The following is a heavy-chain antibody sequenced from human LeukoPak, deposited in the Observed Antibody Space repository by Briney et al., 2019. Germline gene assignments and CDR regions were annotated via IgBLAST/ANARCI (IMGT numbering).Heavy chain of an antibody. CDR3: ARDQLVGTFPMDV. CDR2: INPSGGST. CDR1: GYTFTSYY. Sequence: ASVKVSCKASGYTFTSYYMHWERQAPGQGLEWMGIINPSGGSTSYAQKFQGRVTMTRDTSTSTVYMELSSLRSEDTAVYYCARDQLVGTFPMDVWGKGTTVTVSS. V-gene: IGHV1-46*01. J-gene: IGHJ6*03. D-gene: IGHD1-26*01.